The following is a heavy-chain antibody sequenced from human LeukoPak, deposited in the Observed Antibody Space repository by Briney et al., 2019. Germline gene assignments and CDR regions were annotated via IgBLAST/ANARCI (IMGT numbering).Heavy chain of an antibody. D-gene: IGHD2-2*02. CDR1: GGSFSGYY. J-gene: IGHJ4*02. CDR2: INHSGST. Sequence: SETLSLTCAVYGGSFSGYYWSWIHQPPGKGLEWIGEINHSGSTNYNPSLKSRVTISVDTSKNQFSLKLSSVTAADTAVYYCARAGYYSSTSCYMSFDYWGQGTLVTVSS. CDR3: ARAGYYSSTSCYMSFDY. V-gene: IGHV4-34*01.